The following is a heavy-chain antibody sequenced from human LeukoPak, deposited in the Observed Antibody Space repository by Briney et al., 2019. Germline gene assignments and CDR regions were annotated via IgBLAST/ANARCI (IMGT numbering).Heavy chain of an antibody. V-gene: IGHV4-38-2*02. Sequence: SETLSLTCTVSGFSISSGSYWGWIRQPPGKGLEWIGSIYYSGSTYYNPSLKSRVTISVDTSKNQFSLKLSSVTAADTAVYYCARGGSSIYNWFDPWGQGTLVTVSS. D-gene: IGHD1-26*01. CDR1: GFSISSGSY. CDR2: IYYSGST. CDR3: ARGGSSIYNWFDP. J-gene: IGHJ5*02.